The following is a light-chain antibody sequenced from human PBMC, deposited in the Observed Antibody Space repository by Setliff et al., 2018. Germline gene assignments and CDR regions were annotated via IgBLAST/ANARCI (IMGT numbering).Light chain of an antibody. Sequence: QSALTQPPSASGSPGQSVTISCTGTSSDVGGYNYVSWYQQHPGKAPKLMIYEVSKRPSGVPDRFSGSKSGNTASLTVSGLQAEDEAEYYCSSYAGSNNSPVGVGAGTKVTVL. J-gene: IGLJ1*01. CDR3: SSYAGSNNSPVG. V-gene: IGLV2-8*01. CDR2: EVS. CDR1: SSDVGGYNY.